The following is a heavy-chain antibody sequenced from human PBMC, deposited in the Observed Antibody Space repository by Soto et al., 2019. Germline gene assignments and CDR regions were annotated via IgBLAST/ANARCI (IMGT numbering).Heavy chain of an antibody. J-gene: IGHJ4*02. CDR3: PTVEGTY. V-gene: IGHV3-30*03. CDR2: ISYDGSNK. Sequence: GGSLRLSCAASGFTFSSYGMHWVRQAPGKGLEWVAVISYDGSNKYYADSVKGRFTISRDNSKNTLYLQMNSLRAEDTAVYYCPTVEGTYWCQGPLVTLSS. CDR1: GFTFSSYG.